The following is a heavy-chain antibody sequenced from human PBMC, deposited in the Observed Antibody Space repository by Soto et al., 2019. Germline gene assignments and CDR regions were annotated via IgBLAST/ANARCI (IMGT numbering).Heavy chain of an antibody. V-gene: IGHV4-39*01. J-gene: IGHJ6*02. Sequence: TLSLTCTVSGGSISSSSYYWGWIRQPPGEGLEWIGSIYYSGSTYYNPSLKSRVTISVDTSKNQFSLKLSSVTAADTAVYYCASSEAAAGSYYYYGMDVWGQGTTVTVSS. CDR2: IYYSGST. CDR3: ASSEAAAGSYYYYGMDV. CDR1: GGSISSSSYY. D-gene: IGHD6-13*01.